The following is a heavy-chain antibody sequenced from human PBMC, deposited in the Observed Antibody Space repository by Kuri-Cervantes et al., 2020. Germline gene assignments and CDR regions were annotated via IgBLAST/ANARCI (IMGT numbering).Heavy chain of an antibody. Sequence: SETLSLTCAVYGGSFSGYYWSWIRQPPGKGLEWIGEINHSGGTNYNPSLKSRVTISVDTSKSQFSLKLRSVTAADTAVYYCARETTKRGSDYWGQGTLVTVSS. D-gene: IGHD1/OR15-1a*01. J-gene: IGHJ4*02. CDR2: INHSGGT. CDR1: GGSFSGYY. CDR3: ARETTKRGSDY. V-gene: IGHV4-34*01.